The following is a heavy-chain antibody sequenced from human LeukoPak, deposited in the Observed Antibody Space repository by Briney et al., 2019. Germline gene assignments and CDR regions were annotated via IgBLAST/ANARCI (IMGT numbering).Heavy chain of an antibody. Sequence: PSETLSLTCAVYGGSFSGYYWSWIRQPPGKGLEWIGEINHSGSTNYNPSLKSRVTISVDTSKNQFSLKLSSVTAADTAVYYCARTMVFWSGYYPFDYWGQGTLVTVSS. CDR1: GGSFSGYY. D-gene: IGHD3-3*01. CDR3: ARTMVFWSGYYPFDY. V-gene: IGHV4-34*01. CDR2: INHSGST. J-gene: IGHJ4*02.